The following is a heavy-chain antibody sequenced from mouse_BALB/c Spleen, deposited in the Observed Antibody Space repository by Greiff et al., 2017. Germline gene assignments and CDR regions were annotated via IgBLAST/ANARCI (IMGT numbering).Heavy chain of an antibody. Sequence: EVQLVESGGGLVKPGGSLKLSCAASGFTFSSYAMSWVRQTPEKRLEWVASISSGGSTYYPDSVKGRFTISRDNARNILYLQMSSLRSEDTAMYYWARGYYGSSLYAMDYWGQGTSVTVSS. D-gene: IGHD1-1*01. J-gene: IGHJ4*01. CDR1: GFTFSSYA. CDR2: ISSGGST. V-gene: IGHV5-6-5*01. CDR3: ARGYYGSSLYAMDY.